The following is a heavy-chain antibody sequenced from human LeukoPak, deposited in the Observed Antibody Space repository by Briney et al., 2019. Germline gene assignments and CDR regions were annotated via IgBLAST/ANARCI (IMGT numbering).Heavy chain of an antibody. CDR3: ARDSRGFWSGYYTDTPDY. V-gene: IGHV3-23*01. CDR1: GFTFSSYA. Sequence: PGGSLRLSCVASGFTFSSYAMSWVRQAPGKGLEWLCSVSGGGDYTYYRDSVKGRFIISRDNAKNSLYLQMNSLRAEATAVYYCARDSRGFWSGYYTDTPDYWGQGTLVTVSS. J-gene: IGHJ4*02. CDR2: VSGGGDYT. D-gene: IGHD3-3*01.